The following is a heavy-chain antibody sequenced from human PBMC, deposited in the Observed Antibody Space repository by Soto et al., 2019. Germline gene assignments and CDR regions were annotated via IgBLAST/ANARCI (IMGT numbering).Heavy chain of an antibody. Sequence: GGSLRLSCAASGFTFSSYAMHWVRQAPGKGLEYVSAIGSDGGNTYYANSVKDRFTISRDNSKNTLYLQMGSLRTEDMTVYYCARGDPYSDTLRNDAFDIWGQGTMVTVSS. D-gene: IGHD5-18*01. CDR2: IGSDGGNT. V-gene: IGHV3-64*01. CDR1: GFTFSSYA. CDR3: ARGDPYSDTLRNDAFDI. J-gene: IGHJ3*02.